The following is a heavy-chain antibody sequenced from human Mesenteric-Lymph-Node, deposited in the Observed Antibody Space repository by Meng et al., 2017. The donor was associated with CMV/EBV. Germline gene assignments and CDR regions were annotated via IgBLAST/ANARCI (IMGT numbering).Heavy chain of an antibody. J-gene: IGHJ5*02. Sequence: GESLKISCVASGFTFSTYGMSWVRQAPGKGLEWVSVIRGSDGSTHYADSAKGRFTISRDNSKNTLFLQMNSLRADDTAVYYCAKGGPAAILPRDNWFDPWGQGTLVTVSS. CDR2: IRGSDGST. CDR3: AKGGPAAILPRDNWFDP. CDR1: GFTFSTYG. V-gene: IGHV3-23*01. D-gene: IGHD2-2*02.